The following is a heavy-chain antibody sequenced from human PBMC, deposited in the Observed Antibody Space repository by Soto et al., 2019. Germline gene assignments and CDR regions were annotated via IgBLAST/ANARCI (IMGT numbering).Heavy chain of an antibody. D-gene: IGHD1-1*01. Sequence: GSLRLSCAVSGSTFSAYWMHWVRQVPGKGLTWVSRISDDGSTATYADSVKGRFVISRDNAKNSLYLEMNTLRVDDSGLYYCARGPRVSSTGTGAHWGRGTLVTVSS. CDR2: ISDDGSTA. V-gene: IGHV3-74*01. CDR3: ARGPRVSSTGTGAH. CDR1: GSTFSAYW. J-gene: IGHJ4*02.